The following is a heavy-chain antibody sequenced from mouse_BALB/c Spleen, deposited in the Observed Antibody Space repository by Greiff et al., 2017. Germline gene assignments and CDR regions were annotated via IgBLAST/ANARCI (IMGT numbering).Heavy chain of an antibody. CDR1: GFNIKDTY. V-gene: IGHV14-3*02. Sequence: EVQGVESGAELVKPGASVKLSCTASGFNIKDTYMHWVKQRPEQGLEWIGRIDPANGNTKYDPKFQGKATITADTSSNTAYLQLSSLTSEDTAVYYCARNYRYDGAMDYWGQGTSVTVSS. CDR2: IDPANGNT. CDR3: ARNYRYDGAMDY. D-gene: IGHD2-14*01. J-gene: IGHJ4*01.